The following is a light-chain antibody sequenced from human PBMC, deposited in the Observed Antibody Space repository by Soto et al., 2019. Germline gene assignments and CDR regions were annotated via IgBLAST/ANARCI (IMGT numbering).Light chain of an antibody. CDR2: SAS. CDR3: LQYNNWPPYT. Sequence: EIVLTQSPGTLSLSPGERATLSCRASQSVSSNLAWYQKKPGQAHRVLVYSASTRATGVPARFSGSGSGTEFTLTISSLQSEDFAVYYCLQYNNWPPYTVGQGTKVDIK. V-gene: IGKV3-15*01. J-gene: IGKJ2*01. CDR1: QSVSSN.